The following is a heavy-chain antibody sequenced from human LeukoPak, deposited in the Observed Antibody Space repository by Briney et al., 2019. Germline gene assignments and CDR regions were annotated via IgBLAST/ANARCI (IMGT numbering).Heavy chain of an antibody. V-gene: IGHV4-59*01. CDR3: ASVRRGFGEFSKYYSYYYMDV. Sequence: SETLSLTCTVSGGSISSYYWTWIRQPPGKGLEWIGYIYYSGITNYNPSLKSRVTISVDTSKNQFSLKLSSVTAADTAVYYCASVRRGFGEFSKYYSYYYMDVWGKGTTVTISS. J-gene: IGHJ6*03. CDR1: GGSISSYY. D-gene: IGHD3-10*01. CDR2: IYYSGIT.